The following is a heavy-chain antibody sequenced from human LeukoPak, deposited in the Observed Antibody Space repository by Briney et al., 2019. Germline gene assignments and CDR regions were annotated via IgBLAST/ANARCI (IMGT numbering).Heavy chain of an antibody. CDR2: IRYDGSDK. CDR3: AKDRDLAGSIDY. CDR1: GFTFNTYG. D-gene: IGHD1-1*01. J-gene: IGHJ4*02. V-gene: IGHV3-30*02. Sequence: GGSLRLSCSASGFTFNTYGMHWVRQAPGKGLEWVAFIRYDGSDKYYADSVKGRFTISRDNSKNTLYLQMNSLRAEDTAVYYCAKDRDLAGSIDYWGQGTLVTVSS.